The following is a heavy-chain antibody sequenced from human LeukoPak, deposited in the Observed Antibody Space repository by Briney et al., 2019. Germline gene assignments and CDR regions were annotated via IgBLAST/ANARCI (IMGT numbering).Heavy chain of an antibody. J-gene: IGHJ4*02. D-gene: IGHD6-19*01. CDR2: IYPGDSDT. CDR1: GYSFASYW. CDR3: ARHVSVWYVDY. V-gene: IGHV5-51*01. Sequence: GESLKIFCKGSGYSFASYWIGWVLQMPGKGLECMGIIYPGDSDTRYSPSFQGQVTISADKSISTAYLQWSSLKASDTAMYYCARHVSVWYVDYWGQGTLVTVSS.